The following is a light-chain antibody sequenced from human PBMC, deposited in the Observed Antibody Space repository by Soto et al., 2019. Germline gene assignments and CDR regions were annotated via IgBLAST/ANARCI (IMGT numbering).Light chain of an antibody. CDR3: RQRRNFSTST. J-gene: IGKJ5*01. CDR1: QSIXTH. CDR2: YES. V-gene: IGKV3-11*02. Sequence: ILLTQWPATLSLSPGERVTLSCRASQSIXTHLAWYERKPGQAPRLLIXYESNRGTGVLARFSGSGSGRDFTPTISSLQPEEVGVYDCRQRRNFSTSTFGQGTRLEIK.